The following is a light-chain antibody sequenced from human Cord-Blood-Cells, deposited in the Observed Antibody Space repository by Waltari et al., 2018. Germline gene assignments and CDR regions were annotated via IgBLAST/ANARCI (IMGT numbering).Light chain of an antibody. CDR1: QGISSY. V-gene: IGKV1-9*01. J-gene: IGKJ2*01. Sequence: DIPLTQSPSFLSASVGDRAPITCRASQGISSYLAWYQQKPGKAPKLLIYAASTLQSGVPSRFSGSGSGTEFTLTISSLQPEDFATYYCQQLNSYPHTFGQGTKLEIK. CDR2: AAS. CDR3: QQLNSYPHT.